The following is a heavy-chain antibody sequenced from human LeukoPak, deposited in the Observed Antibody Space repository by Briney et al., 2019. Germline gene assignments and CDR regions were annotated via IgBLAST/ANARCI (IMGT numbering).Heavy chain of an antibody. Sequence: ASVKVSCTTSDYTFTSYGISWVRQAPGQGHEWMGWISAYSGNTRYAQKLQGRVTMTTDTSTSAAYMELSSLRSDDTAVYFCARDLNPHSSSWYEDAFDIWGQGTMVTVSS. V-gene: IGHV1-18*01. CDR3: ARDLNPHSSSWYEDAFDI. CDR2: ISAYSGNT. D-gene: IGHD6-13*01. CDR1: DYTFTSYG. J-gene: IGHJ3*02.